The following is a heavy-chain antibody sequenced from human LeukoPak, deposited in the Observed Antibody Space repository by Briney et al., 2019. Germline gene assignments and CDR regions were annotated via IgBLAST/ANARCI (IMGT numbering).Heavy chain of an antibody. CDR3: ASTTLQSYYYYGMDV. J-gene: IGHJ6*02. CDR2: ISGSGGST. V-gene: IGHV3-23*01. D-gene: IGHD1-7*01. Sequence: PGGSLRLSCAASGFTFSSYAVSWVRQAPGKGLEWVSAISGSGGSTYCADSVKGRFTISRDNSKNTLYLQMNSLRAEDTAVYYCASTTLQSYYYYGMDVWGQGTTVTVSS. CDR1: GFTFSSYA.